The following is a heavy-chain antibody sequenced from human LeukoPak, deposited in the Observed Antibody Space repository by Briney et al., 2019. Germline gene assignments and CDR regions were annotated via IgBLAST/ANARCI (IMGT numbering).Heavy chain of an antibody. J-gene: IGHJ4*02. CDR2: ISYDGSNK. CDR1: GFTFNSH. CDR3: ARDVYGDGYNSFDY. D-gene: IGHD5-24*01. V-gene: IGHV3-30*14. Sequence: GRSLRLSCADSGFTFNSHMHWVRQAPGEGLEGVAAISYDGSNKKYGHSVKGRFTISSDNSKNTLFLQMNSLRAEDTAVYYCARDVYGDGYNSFDYWGLGILVTVSS.